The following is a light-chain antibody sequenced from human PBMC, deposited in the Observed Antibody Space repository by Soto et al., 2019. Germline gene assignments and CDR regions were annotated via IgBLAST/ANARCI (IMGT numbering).Light chain of an antibody. V-gene: IGLV1-51*01. J-gene: IGLJ2*01. Sequence: QSALTQPPSVSAAPGQKVTISCSGSSSNIGNNYVSWYQHLPGTAPKLLIYDNNKRPSGIPDRFSGSKSGTSATLGITGLQTGDEADYYCGTWDSSLSAGLFGGGNKLAVL. CDR1: SSNIGNNY. CDR3: GTWDSSLSAGL. CDR2: DNN.